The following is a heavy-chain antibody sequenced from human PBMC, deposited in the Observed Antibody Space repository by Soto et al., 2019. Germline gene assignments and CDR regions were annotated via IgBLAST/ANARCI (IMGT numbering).Heavy chain of an antibody. V-gene: IGHV4-59*01. CDR1: GGSISSYY. J-gene: IGHJ3*01. D-gene: IGHD3-10*01. Sequence: PSETLCLTCPVSGGSISSYYWSWIRQPPGKGLEWIGYIYYSGSTNYNPSLKSRVTISVDTSKNQFSLKLSSVTAADTAVYYCARVWGGAFDFWGQGTMVTVSS. CDR2: IYYSGST. CDR3: ARVWGGAFDF.